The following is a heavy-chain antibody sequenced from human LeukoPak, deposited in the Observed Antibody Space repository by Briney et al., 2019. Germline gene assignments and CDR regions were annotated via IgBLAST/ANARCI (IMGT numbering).Heavy chain of an antibody. CDR1: GFTFNSYS. CDR3: ARSGKIYFDWLLDY. V-gene: IGHV3-30-3*01. CDR2: ISDDETYK. J-gene: IGHJ4*02. D-gene: IGHD3-9*01. Sequence: GGSLRLSCAVSGFTFNSYSMHWVRQAPGKGLEWVTAISDDETYKFYADSVKGRFTISRDNSKNTLYLQMNSLRVEDTAVYYCARSGKIYFDWLLDYWGQGTLVTVSS.